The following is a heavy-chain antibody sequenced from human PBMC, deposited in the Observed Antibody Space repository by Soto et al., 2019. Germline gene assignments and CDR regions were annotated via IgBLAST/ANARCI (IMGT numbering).Heavy chain of an antibody. J-gene: IGHJ5*02. CDR3: ARNYGDNGWFNT. CDR2: ITSSSSSI. D-gene: IGHD4-17*01. CDR1: GFTFSAYN. V-gene: IGHV3-21*06. Sequence: PGVSLRLSCAASGFTFSAYNMNWVRQPPGKGLEWVSSITSSSSSIYYADSLKGRFTISRDNAKNSLYLQMNSLRAEDTAVYYCARNYGDNGWFNTWGQRTLVTVSS.